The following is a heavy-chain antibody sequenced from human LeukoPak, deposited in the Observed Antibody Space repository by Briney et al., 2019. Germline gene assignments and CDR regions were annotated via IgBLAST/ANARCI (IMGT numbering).Heavy chain of an antibody. CDR2: INHSGST. J-gene: IGHJ4*02. Sequence: SETLSLTCAVYGGSFSGYYWSWIRQPPGKGLEWIGEINHSGSTNYNPSLKSRVTISVDTSKNQFSLKLSSVTAADTAVYYCARVSRLRFFNYWGQGTLVTVPS. CDR1: GGSFSGYY. D-gene: IGHD3-3*01. V-gene: IGHV4-34*01. CDR3: ARVSRLRFFNY.